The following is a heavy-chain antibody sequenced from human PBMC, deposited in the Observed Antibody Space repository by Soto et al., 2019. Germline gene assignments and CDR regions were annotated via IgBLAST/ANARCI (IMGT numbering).Heavy chain of an antibody. D-gene: IGHD2-15*01. J-gene: IGHJ6*02. Sequence: PGESLKISWKVSGYIFSDYWIGGVRQMPGKGQEWMGIIFPGDSDIKYSPSFQGQVTISADNSISTAHLQWSSLKASDTGTYYCGRFGIGGCLGGRCFTSFHYYGMDVWGQGTTVTVSS. V-gene: IGHV5-51*01. CDR1: GYIFSDYW. CDR3: GRFGIGGCLGGRCFTSFHYYGMDV. CDR2: IFPGDSDI.